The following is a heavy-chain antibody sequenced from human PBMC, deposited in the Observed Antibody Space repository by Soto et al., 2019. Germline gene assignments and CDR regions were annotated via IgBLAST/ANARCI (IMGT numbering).Heavy chain of an antibody. CDR1: GYTFTSYG. Sequence: QVQLVQSGAEVKKPGASVKVSCKASGYTFTSYGISWVRQAPGQGLEWMGWISAYNGNTNYAQKPQXXXTXTTHTSTSTAHMDLRSLRSDDTAVYYCARDSPPPREWGQGTLVTVSS. V-gene: IGHV1-18*01. J-gene: IGHJ4*02. CDR3: ARDSPPPRE. CDR2: ISAYNGNT.